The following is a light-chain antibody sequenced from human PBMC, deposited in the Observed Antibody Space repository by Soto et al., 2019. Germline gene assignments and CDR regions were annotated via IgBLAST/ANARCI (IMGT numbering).Light chain of an antibody. CDR3: QQSYSTRWT. V-gene: IGKV1-39*01. CDR2: DAS. J-gene: IGKJ1*01. Sequence: DIQMTQSPSSLSASVGDRVTITCLESQSINNYLSWYQQKPVKAPKVLISDASNLQSGVPSRFSGSGSGTDFTLTISSLQPEDFATYYCQQSYSTRWTFGQGNKVDI. CDR1: QSINNY.